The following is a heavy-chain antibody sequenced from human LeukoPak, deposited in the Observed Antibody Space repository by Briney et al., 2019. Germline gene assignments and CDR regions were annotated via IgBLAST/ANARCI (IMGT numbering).Heavy chain of an antibody. D-gene: IGHD2-2*01. CDR1: GFTVSSNY. CDR2: IYSGGST. V-gene: IGHV3-53*01. Sequence: PGGSLRLSCAASGFTVSSNYMSWVRQAPGKGLEWVSVIYSGGSTYYADSVKGRFTISRDNSKNTLYLQMNNLRVEDTAIYYCAKTGCSSTSCYAAHFDYWGQGTPVTVSS. CDR3: AKTGCSSTSCYAAHFDY. J-gene: IGHJ4*02.